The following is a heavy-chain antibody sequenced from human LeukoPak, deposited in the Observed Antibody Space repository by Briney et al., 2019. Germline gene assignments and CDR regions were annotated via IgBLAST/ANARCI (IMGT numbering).Heavy chain of an antibody. J-gene: IGHJ4*02. CDR1: GGSISSYY. Sequence: SETLSLTCTVSGGSISSYYWSWIRQPPGKGLEWIGYIYYTGSTNYNPSLESRVTISVDTSKNQFSLKLSSVTAADTAVYYCARERYSGSFYDYWGQGTLVTVSS. CDR2: IYYTGST. V-gene: IGHV4-59*01. D-gene: IGHD1-26*01. CDR3: ARERYSGSFYDY.